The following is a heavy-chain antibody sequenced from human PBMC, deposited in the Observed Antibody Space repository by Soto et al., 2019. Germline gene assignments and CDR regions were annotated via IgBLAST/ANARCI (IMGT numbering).Heavy chain of an antibody. CDR3: AILEPVTPGPVGQKTKYYFDY. CDR1: GYTFTSYY. J-gene: IGHJ4*02. CDR2: INPSGGST. Sequence: QVQLVQSGAEVKKPGASVKVSCKASGYTFTSYYMHWVRQAPGQGLEWMGIINPSGGSTSYAQKFQGRLPMTRDTSTSTVYMELSSLRSEDTAVYYCAILEPVTPGPVGQKTKYYFDYWGQGTLVTVSS. D-gene: IGHD4-17*01. V-gene: IGHV1-46*01.